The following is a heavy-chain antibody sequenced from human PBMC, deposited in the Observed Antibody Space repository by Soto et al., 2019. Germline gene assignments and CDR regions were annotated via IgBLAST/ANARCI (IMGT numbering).Heavy chain of an antibody. CDR3: ARGAFVDIVATTDPILDAFDI. CDR2: IIPIFGTA. CDR1: GGTFSSYA. J-gene: IGHJ3*02. V-gene: IGHV1-69*12. D-gene: IGHD5-12*01. Sequence: QVQLVQSGAEVKKPGSSVKVSCKASGGTFSSYAISWVRQAPGQGLEWMGGIIPIFGTANYAQKFQGRVRLTADEAPRTAYMELSSLRSEDTAVYYCARGAFVDIVATTDPILDAFDIWGQGTMVTVSS.